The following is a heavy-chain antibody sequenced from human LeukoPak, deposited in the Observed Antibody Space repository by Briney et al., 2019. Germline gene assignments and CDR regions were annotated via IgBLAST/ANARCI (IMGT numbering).Heavy chain of an antibody. Sequence: SRESLKISCKGSGYNFTNYWIDWVRQMPGKGLEWMGIIYPGDSDIRYSPSSQGQVTISADKSINTAYLQWISLKASDTAIYYCARHSMSGGSWTSNWFDPWGQGTLVTVSS. D-gene: IGHD2-15*01. CDR1: GYNFTNYW. J-gene: IGHJ5*02. V-gene: IGHV5-51*01. CDR3: ARHSMSGGSWTSNWFDP. CDR2: IYPGDSDI.